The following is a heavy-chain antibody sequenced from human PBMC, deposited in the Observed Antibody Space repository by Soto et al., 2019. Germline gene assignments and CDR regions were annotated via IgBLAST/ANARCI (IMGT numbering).Heavy chain of an antibody. CDR3: ARGPVYYDFWSGYYTGDAFDI. J-gene: IGHJ3*02. CDR1: GDSVSSNSAA. CDR2: TYYRSKWYN. Sequence: SQTLSLTCAISGDSVSSNSAAWNWIRQSPSRGLEWLGRTYYRSKWYNDYAVSVKSRITINPDTSKNQFSLQLNSVTPEVTAVYYCARGPVYYDFWSGYYTGDAFDIWGQGTMVTVSS. V-gene: IGHV6-1*01. D-gene: IGHD3-3*01.